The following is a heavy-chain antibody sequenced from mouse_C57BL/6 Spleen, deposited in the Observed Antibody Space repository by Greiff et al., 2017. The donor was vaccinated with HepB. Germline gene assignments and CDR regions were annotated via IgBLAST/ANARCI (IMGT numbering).Heavy chain of an antibody. V-gene: IGHV1-53*01. CDR3: ARPLYGSSYVRPSWFAY. Sequence: VQLQQPGTELVKPGASVKLSCKASGYTFTSYWMHWVKQRPGQGLEWIGNINPSNGGTNYNEKFKSKATLTVDKSSSTAYMQLSSLTSEDSAVYYCARPLYGSSYVRPSWFAYWGQGTLVTVSA. D-gene: IGHD1-1*01. J-gene: IGHJ3*01. CDR1: GYTFTSYW. CDR2: INPSNGGT.